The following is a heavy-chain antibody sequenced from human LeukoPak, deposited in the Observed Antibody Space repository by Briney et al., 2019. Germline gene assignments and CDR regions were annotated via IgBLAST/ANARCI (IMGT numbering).Heavy chain of an antibody. CDR2: IRSKANSYAT. CDR3: TRREPNNWFDP. D-gene: IGHD1-14*01. J-gene: IGHJ5*02. V-gene: IGHV3-73*01. Sequence: GGSLRLSCEASGFTFDDYTMHWVRQAPGKGLEWVGRIRSKANSYATAYAASVKGRFTISRDDSKNTAYLQMNSLKTEDTAVYYCTRREPNNWFDPWGQGTLVTVSS. CDR1: GFTFDDYT.